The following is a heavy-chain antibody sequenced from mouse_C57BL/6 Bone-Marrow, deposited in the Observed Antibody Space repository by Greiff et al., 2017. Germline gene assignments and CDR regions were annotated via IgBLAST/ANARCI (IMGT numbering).Heavy chain of an antibody. D-gene: IGHD2-4*01. CDR1: GFTFSSYA. Sequence: EVHLVESGGGLVKPGGSLKLSCAASGFTFSSYAMSWVRQTPEKRLEWVATISDGGSYTYYPDNVKGRFTISRDNAKNNLYLQMSHLKSEDTAMYYCARGVITTSVAYWGQGTLVTVSA. CDR2: ISDGGSYT. CDR3: ARGVITTSVAY. J-gene: IGHJ3*01. V-gene: IGHV5-4*01.